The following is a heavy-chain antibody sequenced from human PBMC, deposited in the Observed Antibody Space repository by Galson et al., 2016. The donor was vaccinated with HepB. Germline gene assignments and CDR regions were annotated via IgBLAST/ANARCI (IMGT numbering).Heavy chain of an antibody. J-gene: IGHJ4*02. D-gene: IGHD5-18*01. Sequence: SVKVSCKASGGTFSNYAISWVRQAPGQGLEWMGGLIPIFGTPNYAQKFQGRVRITADESTSTAYMELRSLRSEDTAVYYCARDRHSYSYGSFGNWGQGTLVTVSS. V-gene: IGHV1-69*13. CDR2: LIPIFGTP. CDR3: ARDRHSYSYGSFGN. CDR1: GGTFSNYA.